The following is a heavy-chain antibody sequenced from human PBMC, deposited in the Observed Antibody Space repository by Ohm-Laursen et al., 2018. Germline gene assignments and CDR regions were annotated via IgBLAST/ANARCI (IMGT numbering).Heavy chain of an antibody. D-gene: IGHD2-15*01. J-gene: IGHJ4*02. CDR1: GFTFTNYA. V-gene: IGHV3-48*04. Sequence: SLRLSCAASGFTFTNYAINWVRQAPGKGLEWVSYISSSGSTIYYADSVKGRFTISRDNAKDSLDLQMTSLRVEDTALYYCASAHQYCSATTCNGGSDFWGQGTLVTVSS. CDR3: ASAHQYCSATTCNGGSDF. CDR2: ISSSGSTI.